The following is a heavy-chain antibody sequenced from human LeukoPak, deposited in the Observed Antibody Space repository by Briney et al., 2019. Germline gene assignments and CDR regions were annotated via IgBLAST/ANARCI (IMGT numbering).Heavy chain of an antibody. J-gene: IGHJ4*02. CDR3: AHRLRGMVRGTADFDY. V-gene: IGHV2-5*02. CDR2: IYWDDDK. Sequence: SGPTLVNPTQTLTLTCTFSGFSLSTSGVGVGWIRQPPGKALVWLALIYWDDDKRYSPSLKSRLTITKDTSKNQVVLTMTNMDPVDTATYYCAHRLRGMVRGTADFDYWGQGTLVTVSS. D-gene: IGHD3-10*01. CDR1: GFSLSTSGVG.